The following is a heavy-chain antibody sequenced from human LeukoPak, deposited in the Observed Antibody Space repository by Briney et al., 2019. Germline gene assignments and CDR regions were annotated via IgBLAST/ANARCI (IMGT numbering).Heavy chain of an antibody. V-gene: IGHV3-30*03. Sequence: PGGSLRLSCAASGFTFSSYGMHWVRQAPGKGLEWVAVISHDGSNKYYADSVKGRFTISRDNSKNTLYLQMNSLRAEDTAVYYCAYDSGGYYYLYYYYVMDVWGQGTTVTVSS. J-gene: IGHJ6*02. D-gene: IGHD3-22*01. CDR2: ISHDGSNK. CDR3: AYDSGGYYYLYYYYVMDV. CDR1: GFTFSSYG.